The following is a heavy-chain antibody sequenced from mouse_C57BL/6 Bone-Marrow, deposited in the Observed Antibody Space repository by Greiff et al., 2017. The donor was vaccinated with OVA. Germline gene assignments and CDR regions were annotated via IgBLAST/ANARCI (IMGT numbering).Heavy chain of an antibody. CDR2: ISYDGSN. J-gene: IGHJ3*01. Sequence: EVQLQESGPGLVKPSQSLSLTCSVTGYSITSGYYWNWIRQFPGNKLEWMGYISYDGSNNYNPSLKNRISITRDTSKNQFFLKLNSVTTEDTATYYCASYSNLPWFAYWGQGTLVTVSA. D-gene: IGHD2-5*01. CDR3: ASYSNLPWFAY. CDR1: GYSITSGYY. V-gene: IGHV3-6*01.